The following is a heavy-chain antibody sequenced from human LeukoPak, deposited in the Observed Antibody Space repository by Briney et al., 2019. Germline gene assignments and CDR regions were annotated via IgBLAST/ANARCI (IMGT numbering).Heavy chain of an antibody. CDR1: GSTSRTFP. CDR2: IRYDGSDK. CDR3: AKVLQYCSTGSCSYFDS. D-gene: IGHD2-15*01. Sequence: GGPLSSSCEAPGSTSRTFPMTWAPQAQGKGLEWVPFIRYDGSDKYYVDSVKGRFTISRDNSKNTLYLQMNRLRAEDTAVYYCAKVLQYCSTGSCSYFDSWGQGTLVTVSS. V-gene: IGHV3-30*02. J-gene: IGHJ4*02.